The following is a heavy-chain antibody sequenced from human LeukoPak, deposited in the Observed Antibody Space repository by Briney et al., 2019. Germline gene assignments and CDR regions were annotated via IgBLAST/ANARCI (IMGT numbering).Heavy chain of an antibody. CDR3: ARAHSGSYFDFDY. D-gene: IGHD1-26*01. CDR1: GYTFTSYD. V-gene: IGHV1-8*03. CDR2: MNPNSGNT. Sequence: GASVKVFCKASGYTFTSYDINWVRQATGQGLEWMGWMNPNSGNTGYAQKFQGRVTITRNTSISTAYMELSSLRSEDTAVYYCARAHSGSYFDFDYWGQGTLVTVSS. J-gene: IGHJ4*02.